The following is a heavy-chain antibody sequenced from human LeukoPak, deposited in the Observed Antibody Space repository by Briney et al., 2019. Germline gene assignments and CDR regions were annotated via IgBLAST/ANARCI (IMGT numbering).Heavy chain of an antibody. CDR3: ARVVQSTDSSGFYLPEYFQH. D-gene: IGHD3-22*01. V-gene: IGHV4-59*08. CDR1: GGSISSYY. Sequence: SETLSLTCTVSGGSISSYYWSWIRQPPGKGLEWIGYIYYSGSTNYNPSLKSRVTISVDTSKNQFSLKLRSVTAADTVVYYCARVVQSTDSSGFYLPEYFQHWGQGTLVTVSS. CDR2: IYYSGST. J-gene: IGHJ1*01.